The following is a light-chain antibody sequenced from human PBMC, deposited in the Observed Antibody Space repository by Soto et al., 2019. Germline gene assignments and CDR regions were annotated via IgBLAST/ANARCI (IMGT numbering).Light chain of an antibody. Sequence: DIVMTQSPDSRAVSLGERATINCKSSQSVLYSSNNKKYLAWYQQRPGQPPKLLIYWASTRESGVPDRFSGSGSGTDFTLTITSLQAEDVAVYYCQQYESTPPTFGQGTKLEIK. CDR3: QQYESTPPT. CDR2: WAS. J-gene: IGKJ2*01. V-gene: IGKV4-1*01. CDR1: QSVLYSSNNKKY.